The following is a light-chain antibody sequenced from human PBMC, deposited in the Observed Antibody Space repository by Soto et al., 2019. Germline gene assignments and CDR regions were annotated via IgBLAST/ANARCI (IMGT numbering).Light chain of an antibody. CDR2: DAS. CDR3: QQYNYYWT. Sequence: DIQMNQSPSTLSATVGDRVTITCRASQSISSWLAWYQQKPGKAPKLLIYDASNLESGVPSRFSGSGSGTEFSLTISSLQADDFATYYCQQYNYYWTFGQGTKVAIK. CDR1: QSISSW. J-gene: IGKJ1*01. V-gene: IGKV1-5*01.